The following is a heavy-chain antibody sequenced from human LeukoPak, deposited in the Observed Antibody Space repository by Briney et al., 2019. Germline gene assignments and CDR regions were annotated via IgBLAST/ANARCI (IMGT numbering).Heavy chain of an antibody. CDR1: GGSINSYY. Sequence: SETLSLTCTVSGGSINSYYWSWIRQPPGKGLEWIGYIYYSGSTNYNPSLKSRVTISVDRSKNQFSLKLSSVTAADTAVYYCARLDSSGYPSHFFFDYWGQGTLVTVSS. J-gene: IGHJ4*02. V-gene: IGHV4-59*12. CDR2: IYYSGST. D-gene: IGHD3-22*01. CDR3: ARLDSSGYPSHFFFDY.